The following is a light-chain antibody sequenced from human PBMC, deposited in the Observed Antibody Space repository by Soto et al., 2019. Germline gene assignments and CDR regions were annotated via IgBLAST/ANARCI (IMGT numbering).Light chain of an antibody. J-gene: IGLJ2*01. CDR2: DVS. V-gene: IGLV2-14*01. CDR3: SSYTSSSTVV. Sequence: QSVLTQPASVSGSPGQSITISCTGASSDVGAYNYVSWYQQHPGKAPKLMIFDVSNRPSGVSNRFSASKSGNTASLTISGLQAEDEADNYCSSYTSSSTVVFGGGTKVTVL. CDR1: SSDVGAYNY.